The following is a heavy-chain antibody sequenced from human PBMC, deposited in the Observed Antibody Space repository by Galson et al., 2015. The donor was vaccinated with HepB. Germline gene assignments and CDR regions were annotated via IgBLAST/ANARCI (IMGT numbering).Heavy chain of an antibody. CDR3: ARETSRIVFHAFDI. J-gene: IGHJ3*02. V-gene: IGHV3-33*01. Sequence: SLRLSCAASGLTFRGSGMHWVRQAPGKGLEWLAVIQHVGSPIRYADSVKGRFTVSRDNSKNTLYLEMNNLRAEDTAVYYCARETSRIVFHAFDIWGQGTMVTVSS. D-gene: IGHD2-21*01. CDR1: GLTFRGSG. CDR2: IQHVGSPI.